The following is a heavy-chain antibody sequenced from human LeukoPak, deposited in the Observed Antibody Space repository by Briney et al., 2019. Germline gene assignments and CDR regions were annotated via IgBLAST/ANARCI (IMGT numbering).Heavy chain of an antibody. J-gene: IGHJ4*02. V-gene: IGHV3-53*01. D-gene: IGHD5-18*01. Sequence: GGSLRLSCAASGFTVSSNYMNWVRQAPGKGLEWVSVLYSGGNTYYADSVKGRFTISRDNSKNTLYLQMNSLRAEDTAVYYCQSNTAMVPFDYWGQGTLVTVSS. CDR1: GFTVSSNY. CDR2: LYSGGNT. CDR3: QSNTAMVPFDY.